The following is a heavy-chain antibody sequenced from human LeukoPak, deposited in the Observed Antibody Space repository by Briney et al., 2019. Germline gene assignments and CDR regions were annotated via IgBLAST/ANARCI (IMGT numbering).Heavy chain of an antibody. CDR3: ARFGRYSGYDKGFDY. CDR1: GGSIRSGDYY. J-gene: IGHJ4*02. Sequence: PSETLSLTCTISGGSIRSGDYYSSWIRQPPGKGLEWIGYIYYSGSTYYNPSLKSRVTISVDKPKNQFSLKLSSVTAADTAVYYCARFGRYSGYDKGFDYWGQGTLVTVSS. D-gene: IGHD5-12*01. V-gene: IGHV4-30-4*08. CDR2: IYYSGST.